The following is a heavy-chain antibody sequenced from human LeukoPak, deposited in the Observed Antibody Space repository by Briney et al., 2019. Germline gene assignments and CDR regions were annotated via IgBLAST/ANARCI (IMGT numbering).Heavy chain of an antibody. D-gene: IGHD3-3*01. J-gene: IGHJ4*02. CDR3: ARAGRHYDFWSGYYGADYFDY. V-gene: IGHV1-69*05. CDR2: IIPIFGTA. Sequence: SVKVSCKASGGTFSSYAISWVRQAPGQGLEWMGGIIPIFGTANYAQKFQGRVTITTDESTSTAYMELSSLRSEDTAVYYCARAGRHYDFWSGYYGADYFDYWGQGTLVTVSS. CDR1: GGTFSSYA.